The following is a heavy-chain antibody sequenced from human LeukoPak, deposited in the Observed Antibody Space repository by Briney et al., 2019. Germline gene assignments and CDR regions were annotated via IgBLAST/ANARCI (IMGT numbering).Heavy chain of an antibody. Sequence: GGSLRLSCAASGFTFSSYSMNWVRQAPGKGLEWVSYISSSSTIYYADSVKGRFTISRDNAKNSLYLQMNSLRAEDTAVYYCARDAAAAGTLFFDYWGQGTLVTVSS. J-gene: IGHJ4*02. CDR3: ARDAAAAGTLFFDY. CDR1: GFTFSSYS. V-gene: IGHV3-48*01. D-gene: IGHD6-13*01. CDR2: ISSSSTI.